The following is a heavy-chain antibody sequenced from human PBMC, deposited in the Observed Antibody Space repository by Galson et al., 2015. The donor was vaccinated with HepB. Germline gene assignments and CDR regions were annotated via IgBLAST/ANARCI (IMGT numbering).Heavy chain of an antibody. CDR1: GYTFTSYA. D-gene: IGHD5-24*01. CDR3: ARDRGGMVGWLQFNGAFDI. V-gene: IGHV7-4-1*02. CDR2: INTNTGNP. Sequence: SVKVSCKASGYTFTSYAMNWVRQAPGQGLEWMGWINTNTGNPTYAQGFTGRFVFSLDTSVSTAYLQISSLKAEDTAVYYCARDRGGMVGWLQFNGAFDIWGQGTMVTVSS. J-gene: IGHJ3*02.